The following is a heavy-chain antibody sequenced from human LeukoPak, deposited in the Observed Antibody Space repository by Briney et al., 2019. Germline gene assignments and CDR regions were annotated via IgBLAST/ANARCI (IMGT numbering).Heavy chain of an antibody. CDR1: GDSISSGGYY. CDR2: ISHSGST. D-gene: IGHD7-27*01. V-gene: IGHV4-30-2*01. J-gene: IGHJ3*02. CDR3: ARDSELGIRRGRRDAFDI. Sequence: SETLSLTCTVSGDSISSGGYYWSWIRQPPGKGLEWFGYISHSGSTYYNPSLKSRVTISVDRSKNQFSLKLSSVTAADTAVYYCARDSELGIRRGRRDAFDIWGQGTMVTVSS.